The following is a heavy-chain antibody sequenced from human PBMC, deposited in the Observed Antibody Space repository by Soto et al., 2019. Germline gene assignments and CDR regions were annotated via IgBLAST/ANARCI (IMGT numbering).Heavy chain of an antibody. CDR2: IIPILGIA. CDR1: GGTFSSYT. J-gene: IGHJ2*01. V-gene: IGHV1-69*02. CDR3: ARRAVGYWYFDL. Sequence: QVQLVQSGAEVTKPGSSVKVSCKASGGTFSSYTISWVRQAPGQGLEWMGRIIPILGIANYAQKFQGRVTITADKSTSTAYMELSSLRSEDTAVYYCARRAVGYWYFDLWGRGTLVTVSS.